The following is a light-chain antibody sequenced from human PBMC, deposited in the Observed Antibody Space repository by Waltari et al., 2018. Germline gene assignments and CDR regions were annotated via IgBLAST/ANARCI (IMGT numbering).Light chain of an antibody. CDR3: TSRDISGDVV. J-gene: IGLJ2*01. CDR2: GKT. CDR1: SLRTYY. V-gene: IGLV3-19*01. Sequence: SSELTQDPAVSVALGQTVRITCQGDSLRTYYGSWCRQTPGQAPVLVIYGKTNRPSGIPDRFSASSSGNTASLTITGAQAEDEAHYYCTSRDISGDVVFGGGTKLTVL.